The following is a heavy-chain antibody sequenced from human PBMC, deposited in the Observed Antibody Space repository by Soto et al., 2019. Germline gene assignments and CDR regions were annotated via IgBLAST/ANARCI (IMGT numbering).Heavy chain of an antibody. CDR3: ARVDRGDAFDI. CDR2: IYYSGST. CDR1: GGSISSYY. Sequence: QVQLQESGPGLVKPSETLSLTCTVSGGSISSYYWSWIRQPPGKGLEWIGYIYYSGSTNYNPSLKSPVTISVDKSKNQFSLKLSSVTAADTAVYYCARVDRGDAFDIWGQGTMVTVSS. D-gene: IGHD3-10*01. J-gene: IGHJ3*02. V-gene: IGHV4-59*01.